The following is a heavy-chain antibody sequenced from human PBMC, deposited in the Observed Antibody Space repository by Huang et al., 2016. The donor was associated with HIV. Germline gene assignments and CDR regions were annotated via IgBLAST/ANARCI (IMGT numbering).Heavy chain of an antibody. J-gene: IGHJ4*02. CDR3: AKDGADEEWDIDY. Sequence: VQLVESGGGVVQPGRSLRLACAASGFSVSTYGLHWARQAPGKVLELVAVISYDGSNKYYAHSVKGRFTISRDTSENKVYLQMNSLRHEDTAVYYCAKDGADEEWDIDYWGQGTLVTVSS. V-gene: IGHV3-30*18. CDR2: ISYDGSNK. CDR1: GFSVSTYG. D-gene: IGHD1-26*01.